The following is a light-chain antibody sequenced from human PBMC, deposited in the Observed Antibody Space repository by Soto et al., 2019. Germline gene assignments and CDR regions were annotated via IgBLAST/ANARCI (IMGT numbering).Light chain of an antibody. CDR2: AAS. J-gene: IGKJ5*01. V-gene: IGKV3D-15*01. CDR1: QSVSIN. CDR3: QQRHMWPIT. Sequence: EIVMTQSPATLSVSPRERATLSCRASQSVSINLAWYQQKPGQSPRLLIYAASTRATGIPPRFSGSGSGTDFTLTISSLEPEDSAVYYCQQRHMWPITFGQGTRLEIK.